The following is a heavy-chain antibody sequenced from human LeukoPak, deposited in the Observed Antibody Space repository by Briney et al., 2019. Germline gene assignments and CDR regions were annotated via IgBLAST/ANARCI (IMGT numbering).Heavy chain of an antibody. CDR2: VLYSGTT. D-gene: IGHD5/OR15-5a*01. V-gene: IGHV4-39*01. J-gene: IGHJ3*02. CDR1: GASISDSLYY. CDR3: ARHDLGVYDFSAFDI. Sequence: SETLSLTCDVSGASISDSLYYWGWIRQSPGKGLEWIGSVLYSGTTHYNPSLKNRVSVSVDTSKNQFSLDLRSVTAADTALYYCARHDLGVYDFSAFDIWGQGTLIRVSS.